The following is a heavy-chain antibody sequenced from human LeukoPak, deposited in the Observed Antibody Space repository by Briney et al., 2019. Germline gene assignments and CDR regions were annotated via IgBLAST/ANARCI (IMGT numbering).Heavy chain of an antibody. D-gene: IGHD6-13*01. CDR2: TYYRSDWYK. J-gene: IGHJ4*02. Sequence: SQTLSLICAISGDSVSSNSAAWNWIRQSPSRGLEWLGRTYYRSDWYKDYAVFVKSRINIKPDTSKNQFSLQLNSVTPEDTAVYYCARDPGSSSWYYFDYWGQGTLVTVSS. CDR3: ARDPGSSSWYYFDY. CDR1: GDSVSSNSAA. V-gene: IGHV6-1*01.